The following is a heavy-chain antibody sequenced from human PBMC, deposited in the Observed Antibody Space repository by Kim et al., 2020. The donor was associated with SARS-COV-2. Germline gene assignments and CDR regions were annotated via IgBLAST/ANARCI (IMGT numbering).Heavy chain of an antibody. Sequence: GGSLRLSCAASGFTFSSYAMSWVRQAPGKGLEWVSAISGSGGSTYYADSVKGRFTISRDNSKNTLYLQMNSLRAEDTAVYYCAKDRSSGYDILWAPDAFDIWGQGTMVTVSS. D-gene: IGHD3-9*01. V-gene: IGHV3-23*01. CDR1: GFTFSSYA. CDR3: AKDRSSGYDILWAPDAFDI. J-gene: IGHJ3*02. CDR2: ISGSGGST.